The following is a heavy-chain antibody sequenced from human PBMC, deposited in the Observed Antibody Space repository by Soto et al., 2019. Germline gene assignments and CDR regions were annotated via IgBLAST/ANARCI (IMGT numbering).Heavy chain of an antibody. CDR3: ARDGITGTTYYYYYGMDV. Sequence: QVQLVQSGAEVKKPGSSVKVSCKASGGTFSSYAISWVRQAPGQGLEWMGGIIPIFGTANYAQKFQGRVTITADESTSTAYMELSILRSDDTAVYYCARDGITGTTYYYYYGMDVWGQGTTVTVSS. D-gene: IGHD1-7*01. CDR1: GGTFSSYA. V-gene: IGHV1-69*01. J-gene: IGHJ6*02. CDR2: IIPIFGTA.